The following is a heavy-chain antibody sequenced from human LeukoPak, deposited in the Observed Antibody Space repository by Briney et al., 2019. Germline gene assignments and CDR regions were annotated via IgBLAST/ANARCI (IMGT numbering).Heavy chain of an antibody. CDR1: GFTFSSYW. J-gene: IGHJ5*02. Sequence: PGGSLRLSRAASGFTFSSYWMSWVRQAPGKGLEWVANIKQDGSEKYYVDSVKGRFTISRDNAKNSLYLQMNSLRAEDTAVYYCARISRGLRGWFYPWGQGTLVTVSS. D-gene: IGHD3-3*01. CDR3: ARISRGLRGWFYP. CDR2: IKQDGSEK. V-gene: IGHV3-7*01.